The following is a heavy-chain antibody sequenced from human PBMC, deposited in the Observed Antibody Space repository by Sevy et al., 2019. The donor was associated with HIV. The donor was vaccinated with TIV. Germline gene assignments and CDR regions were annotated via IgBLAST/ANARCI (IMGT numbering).Heavy chain of an antibody. D-gene: IGHD3-3*01. CDR3: ARGEVNYDSLIPIRTEGGYYYGMDV. J-gene: IGHJ6*02. CDR1: GFTFSSYS. V-gene: IGHV3-21*01. Sequence: GGSLRLSCAPSGFTFSSYSMNWVRQAPGKGLEWVSSISSSSNYIYYADSVKGRFTISRDNAKNSLYLQMNSLRAEDTAVYYCARGEVNYDSLIPIRTEGGYYYGMDVWGQGTTVTVSS. CDR2: ISSSSNYI.